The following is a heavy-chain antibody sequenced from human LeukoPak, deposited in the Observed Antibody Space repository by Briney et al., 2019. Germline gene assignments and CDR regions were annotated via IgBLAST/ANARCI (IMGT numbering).Heavy chain of an antibody. V-gene: IGHV1-2*02. CDR3: ARVGVVAAKFQPYDY. D-gene: IGHD2-15*01. CDR1: GYTFTGYY. J-gene: IGHJ4*02. Sequence: ASVKVSCKASGYTFTGYYMHWVRQAPGQGLEWMGWINPNSGGTNYAQKFQGRVTMTRDTSISTAYMELSRLRSDDTAVYYCARVGVVAAKFQPYDYWGQGTLVTVSS. CDR2: INPNSGGT.